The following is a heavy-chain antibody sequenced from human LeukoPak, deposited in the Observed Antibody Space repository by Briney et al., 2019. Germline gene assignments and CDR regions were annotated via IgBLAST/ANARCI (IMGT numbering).Heavy chain of an antibody. D-gene: IGHD5-18*01. Sequence: PGGSLRLSCAASGFSFDDYAMSWVRQTPGEGLEWVSAISWNAGSTGYADSVTGRFTISRDNAKNSLYLQMNSLRAEDTALYYCASSKYSYDINPTLDYWGQGILVTVSS. CDR2: ISWNAGST. CDR1: GFSFDDYA. CDR3: ASSKYSYDINPTLDY. V-gene: IGHV3-20*04. J-gene: IGHJ4*02.